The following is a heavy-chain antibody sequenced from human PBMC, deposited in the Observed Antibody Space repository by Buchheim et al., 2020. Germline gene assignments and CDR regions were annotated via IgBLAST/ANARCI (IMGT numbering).Heavy chain of an antibody. D-gene: IGHD3-10*01. CDR2: MNPNSGNT. V-gene: IGHV1-8*01. CDR3: ARGSLTMVQGVITPKEDYYYYGMDV. J-gene: IGHJ6*02. CDR1: GYTFTSYD. Sequence: QVQLVQSGAEVKKPGASVKVSCKASGYTFTSYDINWVRQATGQGLEWMGWMNPNSGNTGYAQKFQGRVTMTRNTSISTAYIELSSLRSEDTAVYYCARGSLTMVQGVITPKEDYYYYGMDVWGQGTT.